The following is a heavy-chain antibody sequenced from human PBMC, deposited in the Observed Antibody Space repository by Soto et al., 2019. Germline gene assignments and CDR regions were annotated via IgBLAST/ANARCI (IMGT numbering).Heavy chain of an antibody. CDR3: ASQNIAARSFDY. CDR2: IIPIFGTA. V-gene: IGHV1-69*06. CDR1: GGTFSSYA. Sequence: ASVKVSCKASGGTFSSYAISWVRQAPGQGLEWMGGIIPIFGTANYAQKFQGRVTITADKSTGTAYMELSSLRSEDTAVYYCASQNIAARSFDYCGQGTLVTVYS. J-gene: IGHJ4*02. D-gene: IGHD6-6*01.